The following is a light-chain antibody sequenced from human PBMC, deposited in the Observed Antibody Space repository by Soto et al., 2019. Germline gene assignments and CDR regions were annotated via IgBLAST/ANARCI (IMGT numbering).Light chain of an antibody. CDR2: GAS. CDR1: QNVGTK. Sequence: EIVLTQSPGTLSLSPGERATLSCRASQNVGTKLAWYQHKPGQAPRLLIDGASTRATGVPARFSGSGSGTEFTLTISSLQSEDFAVYYCQQCNNWPPTFGQGTKVDI. J-gene: IGKJ1*01. V-gene: IGKV3-15*01. CDR3: QQCNNWPPT.